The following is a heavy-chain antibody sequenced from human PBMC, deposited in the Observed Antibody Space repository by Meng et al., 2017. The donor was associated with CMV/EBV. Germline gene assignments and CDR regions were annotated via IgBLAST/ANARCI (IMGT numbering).Heavy chain of an antibody. CDR2: IYYSGST. CDR3: AISYCSSTSCYADWFDP. CDR1: GGSIRSSSYY. J-gene: IGHJ5*02. V-gene: IGHV4-39*07. D-gene: IGHD2-2*01. Sequence: SETLSLTCTVSGGSIRSSSYYWGWIRQPPGKGLEWIGSIYYSGSTYYNPSLKSRVTIAVDTSKNQFSLKLSSVTAADTAVYYCAISYCSSTSCYADWFDPWGQGTLVTVSS.